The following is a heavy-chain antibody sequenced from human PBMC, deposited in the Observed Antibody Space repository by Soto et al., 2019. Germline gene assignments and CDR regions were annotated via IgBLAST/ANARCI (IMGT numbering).Heavy chain of an antibody. V-gene: IGHV4-59*08. J-gene: IGHJ4*02. CDR3: ANSKGGTTIDY. Sequence: SETLSLTCTVSGGSISSYYWSWIRQPPGKGLEWIGYIYYSGSTNYNPSLKSRVTISVDTSKNQFSLKLSSVTAADTAVYYCANSKGGTTIDYWGRGTLVTVSS. D-gene: IGHD4-4*01. CDR1: GGSISSYY. CDR2: IYYSGST.